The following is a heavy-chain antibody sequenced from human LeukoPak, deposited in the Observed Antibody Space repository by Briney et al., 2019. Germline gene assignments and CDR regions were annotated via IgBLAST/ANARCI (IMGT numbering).Heavy chain of an antibody. Sequence: SETLSLTCTVSSGSINNYYWSWIRQPPGKGLEWIGYIYYSGSTNYNPSLKSRVTISVDTSKNQFSLKLSSVTTADTAVYYCARGFTLFDPWGQGTLVTVSS. V-gene: IGHV4-59*01. CDR3: ARGFTLFDP. D-gene: IGHD2/OR15-2a*01. CDR2: IYYSGST. CDR1: SGSINNYY. J-gene: IGHJ5*02.